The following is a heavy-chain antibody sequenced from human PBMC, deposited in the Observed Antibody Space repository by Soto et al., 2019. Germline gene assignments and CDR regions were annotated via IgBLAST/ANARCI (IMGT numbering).Heavy chain of an antibody. J-gene: IGHJ5*02. Sequence: ASVKVSCKASGYTFTGYYMHWVRQAPGQGLEWMGWINPNSGGTNYAQKFQGRVTMTRNTSISTAYMELSSLRSEDTAVYYWARGYYDYWSGYYPNWYDPWGQGTLVTVSS. CDR3: ARGYYDYWSGYYPNWYDP. V-gene: IGHV1-2*02. CDR2: INPNSGGT. CDR1: GYTFTGYY. D-gene: IGHD3-3*01.